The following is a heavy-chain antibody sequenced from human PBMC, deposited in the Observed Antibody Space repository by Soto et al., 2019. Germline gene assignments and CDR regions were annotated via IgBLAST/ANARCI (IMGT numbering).Heavy chain of an antibody. CDR2: INPNSGGT. V-gene: IGHV1-2*04. Sequence: ASVKVSCKASGYTFTGYYMHWVRQAPGQGLEWMGWINPNSGGTNYAQKFQGWVTMTRDTSISTAYMELSRLRSDDTAVYYCARETSTLAPIFSYGMDVWGQGTTVTSP. D-gene: IGHD3-9*01. CDR3: ARETSTLAPIFSYGMDV. CDR1: GYTFTGYY. J-gene: IGHJ6*02.